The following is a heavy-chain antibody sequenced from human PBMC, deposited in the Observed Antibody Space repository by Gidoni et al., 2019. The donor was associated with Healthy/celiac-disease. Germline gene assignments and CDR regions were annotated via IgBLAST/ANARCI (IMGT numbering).Heavy chain of an antibody. D-gene: IGHD3-10*01. J-gene: IGHJ6*02. CDR2: IKQDGSEK. CDR1: GFTFSSTA. V-gene: IGHV3-7*01. CDR3: ARKYGSGPYYYYGMDV. Sequence: EVQLVESGGGLVQPGGSLRLSCAASGFTFSSTAMSWARQAPGKGLEWVANIKQDGSEKYYVDPVKGRFTISRDNAKNSLYLQMNSLRAEDTAVYYCARKYGSGPYYYYGMDVWGQGTTVTVSS.